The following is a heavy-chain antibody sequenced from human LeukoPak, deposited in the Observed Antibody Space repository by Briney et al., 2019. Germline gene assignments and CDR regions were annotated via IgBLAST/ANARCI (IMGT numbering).Heavy chain of an antibody. CDR2: ISGRSSST. J-gene: IGHJ3*02. V-gene: IGHV3-23*01. Sequence: GGSLRLSCAASGFTFSSYGMNWVRQAPGKGLEWVSGISGRSSSTYYADSVKGRFTISRDNSKNTLYLQMNSLGPEDTAVYYCARDGRHYYGSGNYYSKDAFDIWGQGTMVTVSS. CDR1: GFTFSSYG. CDR3: ARDGRHYYGSGNYYSKDAFDI. D-gene: IGHD3-10*01.